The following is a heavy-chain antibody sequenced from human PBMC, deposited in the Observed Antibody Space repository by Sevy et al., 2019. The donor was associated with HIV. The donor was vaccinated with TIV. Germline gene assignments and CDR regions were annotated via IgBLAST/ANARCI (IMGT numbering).Heavy chain of an antibody. J-gene: IGHJ6*02. V-gene: IGHV3-15*01. D-gene: IGHD2-8*01. Sequence: GGSLRLSCAASGFTFTYAWMNWVRQAPGKGLEWVGRIKAKADGGTINDAGPVRGRFTISRDDLKQTLNMQMSNLKTEYTSVSYCTTDPIILLMVTDGVDVWGQGTTVTVSS. CDR2: IKAKADGGTI. CDR1: GFTFTYAW. CDR3: TTDPIILLMVTDGVDV.